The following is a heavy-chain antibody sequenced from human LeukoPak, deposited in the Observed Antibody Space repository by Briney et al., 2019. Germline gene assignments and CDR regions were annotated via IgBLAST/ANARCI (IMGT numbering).Heavy chain of an antibody. CDR1: GYTLTELS. Sequence: ASVKVSCKVSGYTLTELSMHRVRQAPGKGLEWMGGFGPEDGETIYAQKFQGRVTMTEDTSTDTAYMELSSLRSEDTAVYYCATAAVSRGYSGYDLDWGQGTLVTVSS. V-gene: IGHV1-24*01. D-gene: IGHD5-12*01. CDR2: FGPEDGET. J-gene: IGHJ4*02. CDR3: ATAAVSRGYSGYDLD.